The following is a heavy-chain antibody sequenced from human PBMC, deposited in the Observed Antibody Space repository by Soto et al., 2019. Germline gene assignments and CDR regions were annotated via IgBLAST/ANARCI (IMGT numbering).Heavy chain of an antibody. J-gene: IGHJ6*02. CDR2: ISGGGGST. CDR3: AKTLSLRYYYYGMDV. Sequence: GGSLRLSCAASGFTFSSYAMSWVRQAPGKGLEWVSAISGGGGSTYYADSVKGRFTISRDNSKNTLYLQVNSLRAEDTAVYYCAKTLSLRYYYYGMDVWGQGTTVTVSS. V-gene: IGHV3-23*01. CDR1: GFTFSSYA.